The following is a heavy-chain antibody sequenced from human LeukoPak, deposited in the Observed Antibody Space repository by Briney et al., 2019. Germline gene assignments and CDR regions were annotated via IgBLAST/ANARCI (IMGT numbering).Heavy chain of an antibody. Sequence: ASVKVSCKASGYTFTSYDIYWVRQATGQGLEWMGWMNPNSGNTGYAQTFQGRVTMTRDTSISTAYMELNSLRSDDTAVYYCAKEIFGVINPRDHWGQGTLVTVSS. D-gene: IGHD3-3*01. CDR2: MNPNSGNT. J-gene: IGHJ4*02. CDR3: AKEIFGVINPRDH. CDR1: GYTFTSYD. V-gene: IGHV1-8*01.